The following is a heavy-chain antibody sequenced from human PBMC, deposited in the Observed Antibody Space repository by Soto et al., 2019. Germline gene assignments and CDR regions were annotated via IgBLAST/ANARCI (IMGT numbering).Heavy chain of an antibody. D-gene: IGHD1-7*01. J-gene: IGHJ4*02. V-gene: IGHV4-31*03. Sequence: PSETLSLTCTVSGGSISSGGYYWSWIRQHPGKGLEWIGYIYYSGSTYYNPSLKSRVTISVDTSKNQFSLKLSSVTAADTAVYYCAREKITGTTRAYFDYWGQGTLVTVSS. CDR2: IYYSGST. CDR1: GGSISSGGYY. CDR3: AREKITGTTRAYFDY.